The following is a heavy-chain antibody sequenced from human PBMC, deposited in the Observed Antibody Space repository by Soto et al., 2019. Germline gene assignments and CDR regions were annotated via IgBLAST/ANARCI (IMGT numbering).Heavy chain of an antibody. CDR3: ARFVCSGGSCYSGDFYYFDY. V-gene: IGHV4-59*01. CDR1: GGSISTYF. D-gene: IGHD2-15*01. CDR2: ISYSGRT. Sequence: QVQLQESGPGLVKPSETLSLTCTVSGGSISTYFWGWIRQPPGKGLECIAYISYSGRTDCNPSLKSRVTISIDTSNNQFSLKLSSVTAADTAVYYCARFVCSGGSCYSGDFYYFDYWGQGTLVTVSS. J-gene: IGHJ4*02.